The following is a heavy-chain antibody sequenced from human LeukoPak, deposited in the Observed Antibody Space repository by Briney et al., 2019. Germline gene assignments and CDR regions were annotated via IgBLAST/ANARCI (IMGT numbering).Heavy chain of an antibody. Sequence: GGSLRLSCAASGFTFSSYAMHWVRQAPGKGLEWVSYISSSSSTIYYADSVKGRFTISRDNAKNSLYLQMNSLRAEDTAVYYCTREPAAGAGGQGTLVTVSS. D-gene: IGHD6-13*01. J-gene: IGHJ4*02. CDR1: GFTFSSYA. CDR3: TREPAAGA. CDR2: ISSSSSTI. V-gene: IGHV3-48*04.